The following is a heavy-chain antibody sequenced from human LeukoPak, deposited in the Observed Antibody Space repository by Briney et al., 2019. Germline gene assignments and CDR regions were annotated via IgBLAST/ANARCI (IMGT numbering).Heavy chain of an antibody. CDR3: ARDGCSSTSCYPNWFDP. J-gene: IGHJ5*02. CDR2: IYTSGST. V-gene: IGHV4-61*02. CDR1: GGSISSGSYY. Sequence: KPSQTLSLTCTVSGGSISSGSYYWSWIRQPAGKGLEWIGRIYTSGSTNYNPSLKSRVTISVDTSKNQFSLKLSSVTAADTAVYYCARDGCSSTSCYPNWFDPWAQGTLVTVSS. D-gene: IGHD2-2*01.